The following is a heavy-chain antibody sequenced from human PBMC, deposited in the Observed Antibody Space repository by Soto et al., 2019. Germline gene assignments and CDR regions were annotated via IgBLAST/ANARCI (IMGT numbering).Heavy chain of an antibody. D-gene: IGHD3-16*01. V-gene: IGHV3-30-3*01. CDR3: ARKTIDRGRRGCIDY. CDR2: MSKDGSAK. CDR1: GFTFSSYA. Sequence: PAAGFTFSSYAMYWVRQAPGKGLEWVAVMSKDGSAKFYADSVKGRFTISRDNSKNTLFLQMNSLRDDETAVYYCARKTIDRGRRGCIDYWGQGPLVTVSS. J-gene: IGHJ4*02.